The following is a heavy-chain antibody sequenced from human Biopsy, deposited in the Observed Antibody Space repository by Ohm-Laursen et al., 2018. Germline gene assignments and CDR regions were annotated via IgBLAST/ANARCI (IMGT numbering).Heavy chain of an antibody. CDR1: GGSISSSTTYY. CDR3: ARHPTGFWFDP. J-gene: IGHJ5*02. Sequence: SDTLSLTCTVSGGSISSSTTYYWAWLRQPPGKGLEWIGSIYNTETTFYNPSLKSRVTISIDTSTNQFSLKASSVTAADTALYFCARHPTGFWFDPWGHGTLVTVSS. V-gene: IGHV4-39*01. CDR2: IYNTETT.